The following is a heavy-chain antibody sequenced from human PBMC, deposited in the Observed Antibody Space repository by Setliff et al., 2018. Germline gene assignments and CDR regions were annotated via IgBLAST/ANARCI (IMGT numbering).Heavy chain of an antibody. V-gene: IGHV1-69*05. CDR3: VREGVDTRSSTDYRYYMDV. J-gene: IGHJ6*03. Sequence: SVKVSCKASGGTFSNYDISWVRQAPGQGLEWMGGIIPIFGTTNYAQRFQGRVTITTDESTSTAYMELSSLRSEDTAVYYCVREGVDTRSSTDYRYYMDVWGKGTTVTVSS. CDR2: IIPIFGTT. CDR1: GGTFSNYD. D-gene: IGHD5-18*01.